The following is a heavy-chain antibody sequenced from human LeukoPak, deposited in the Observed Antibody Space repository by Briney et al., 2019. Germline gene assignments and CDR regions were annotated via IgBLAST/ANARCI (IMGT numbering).Heavy chain of an antibody. Sequence: ASVKVSCKASGYTFTGYYMHWVRQAPGQGLEWMGWINPNSGGTNYAQKFQGRVTMTRDTSISTAYMELSRLRSDDTAVYYCARLERTTTPQNYDIAYWGQGTLVTVSS. J-gene: IGHJ4*02. CDR1: GYTFTGYY. V-gene: IGHV1-2*02. CDR2: INPNSGGT. D-gene: IGHD3-9*01. CDR3: ARLERTTTPQNYDIAY.